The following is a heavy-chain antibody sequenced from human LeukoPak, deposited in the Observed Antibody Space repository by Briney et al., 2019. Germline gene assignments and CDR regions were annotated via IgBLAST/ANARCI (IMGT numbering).Heavy chain of an antibody. Sequence: GESLRLSCATSGFTFTDYSMSWVRQAPGKGLVWVSGINIHGTGTIYADSVKGRFTISRDNAKNTLYLQMNSLRAEDTAVYYCARDWRHHVDYWGQGILVTVSS. CDR2: INIHGTGT. D-gene: IGHD1-14*01. CDR1: GFTFTDYS. V-gene: IGHV3-74*01. J-gene: IGHJ4*02. CDR3: ARDWRHHVDY.